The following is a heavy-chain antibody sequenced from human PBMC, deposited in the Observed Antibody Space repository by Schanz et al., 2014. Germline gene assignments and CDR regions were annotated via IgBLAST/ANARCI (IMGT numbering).Heavy chain of an antibody. CDR3: ARGSVVVVTAALNWFDP. CDR2: INTNNGDP. V-gene: IGHV7-4-1*02. J-gene: IGHJ5*02. Sequence: QVQLVQSGSELKKPGASVKVSCKASGYTFTSFAMNWVRQAPGQGLEWMGWINTNNGDPTYAQGFTGRFVFSLDTSVSTAYLQISSLKAADTDVYYCARGSVVVVTAALNWFDPWGQGTLVTVSS. D-gene: IGHD2-15*01. CDR1: GYTFTSFA.